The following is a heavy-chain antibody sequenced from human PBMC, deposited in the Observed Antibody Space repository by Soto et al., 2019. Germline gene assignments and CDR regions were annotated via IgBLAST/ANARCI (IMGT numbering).Heavy chain of an antibody. J-gene: IGHJ4*02. CDR2: IYYSGST. V-gene: IGHV4-59*01. CDR1: GGSISSYY. Sequence: SETLSLTCTVSGGSISSYYWSWIRQPPGKGLEWIGYIYYSGSTNYNPSLKSRVTISVDTSKNQFSLKLSSVTAADTAVYYCAREGYSGYDFKAVGYSYLYFDYWGQGTLVTVSS. CDR3: AREGYSGYDFKAVGYSYLYFDY. D-gene: IGHD5-12*01.